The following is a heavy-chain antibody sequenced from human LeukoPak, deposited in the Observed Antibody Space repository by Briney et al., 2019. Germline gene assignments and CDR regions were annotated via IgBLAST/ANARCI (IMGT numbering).Heavy chain of an antibody. D-gene: IGHD1-26*01. CDR1: GDSISSGGYY. V-gene: IGHV4-31*03. CDR2: IYYSGST. CDR3: ARGGIMGAPAM. Sequence: SETLSLTCTVSGDSISSGGYYWSWIRQHPGMGLEWIGYIYYSGSTYYNPSLKSRVTISVDTSKNQFSLKLSSVTAADTAVYYCARGGIMGAPAMRGQGTLITVSS. J-gene: IGHJ4*02.